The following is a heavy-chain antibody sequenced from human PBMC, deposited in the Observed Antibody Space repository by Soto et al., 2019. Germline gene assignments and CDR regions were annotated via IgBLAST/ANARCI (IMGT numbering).Heavy chain of an antibody. CDR2: INPANGDT. CDR1: GYTFISYP. D-gene: IGHD1-26*01. J-gene: IGHJ4*02. Sequence: VQLVQSGAEVKKPGASVRISCKASGYTFISYPIHWVRQAPGQRLECMGWINPANGDTRYSQKFQGGVTITRDTSATTAYMDLNSLIPDDTAIYYCAKSGSLDYWGQGTPITVSS. V-gene: IGHV1-3*01. CDR3: AKSGSLDY.